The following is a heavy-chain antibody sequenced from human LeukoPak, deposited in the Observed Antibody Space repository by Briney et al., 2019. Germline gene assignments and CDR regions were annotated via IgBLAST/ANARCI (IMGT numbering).Heavy chain of an antibody. CDR1: GGSISSYY. CDR2: IYYSGST. V-gene: IGHV4-59*01. J-gene: IGHJ6*03. CDR3: ARADYYYYYMDV. Sequence: SETLSLTCTVSGGSISSYYWSWIRQPPGKGLEWIGYIYYSGSTNYNPSLKSRVTISVDTSKNQFSLKLSSVTAADTAVYYCARADYYYYYMDVWGKGTTVTVSS.